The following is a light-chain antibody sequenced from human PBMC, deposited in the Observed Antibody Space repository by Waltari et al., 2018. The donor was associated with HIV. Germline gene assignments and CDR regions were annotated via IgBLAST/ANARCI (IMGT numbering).Light chain of an antibody. Sequence: DIQMTQSPSSVSASVGDRVTITCRASQSIGRWLVWYQQTPGKAPKLLIYAASTLQGGVPSRFSGSGSGTSFTLTISSLQPEDFATYYCQQASSLLLTFGEGTKVEIK. CDR1: QSIGRW. CDR2: AAS. J-gene: IGKJ4*01. CDR3: QQASSLLLT. V-gene: IGKV1-12*01.